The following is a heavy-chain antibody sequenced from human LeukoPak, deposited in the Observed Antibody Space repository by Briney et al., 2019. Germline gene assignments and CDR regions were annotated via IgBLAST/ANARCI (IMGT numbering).Heavy chain of an antibody. V-gene: IGHV4-61*01. CDR2: IYYSGST. J-gene: IGHJ4*02. D-gene: IGHD3-22*01. CDR3: ARAPGMYYYDSSGYYLD. CDR1: GGSISSGSYY. Sequence: SQTLSLTCTVSGGSISSGSYYWSWIRQPPGKGLEWIGYIYYSGSTNYNPSLKSRVTISVDTSKNQFSLKLSSVTAADTAVYYCARAPGMYYYDSSGYYLDWGQGTLVTVSS.